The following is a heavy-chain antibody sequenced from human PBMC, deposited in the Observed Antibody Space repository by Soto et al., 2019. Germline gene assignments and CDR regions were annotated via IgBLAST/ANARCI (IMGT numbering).Heavy chain of an antibody. CDR2: ISTYSGNT. CDR1: GYTFSSYS. V-gene: IGHV1-18*04. CDR3: ARDNGYYDL. J-gene: IGHJ4*02. Sequence: ASVKVSCKTSGYTFSSYSINWVRQAPGQGLEWMAWISTYSGNTHYAERVQGRVTVTLDKSARTAFMEMRGLTSDDTAVYFCARDNGYYDLWGQGTLVTVSS.